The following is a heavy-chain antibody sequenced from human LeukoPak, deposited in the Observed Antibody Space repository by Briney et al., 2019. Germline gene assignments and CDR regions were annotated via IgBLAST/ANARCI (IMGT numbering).Heavy chain of an antibody. CDR3: ARGLGITMFGVVTIRRFDP. J-gene: IGHJ5*02. V-gene: IGHV4-59*13. CDR1: GGSISDYY. CDR2: IHNSGST. Sequence: PSETLSLTCTVSGGSISDYYWNWIRQPPGKGLEWMGYIHNSGSTNYNPSLKSRVTISVDTSKNQFSLKLSSVTAADTAIYYCARGLGITMFGVVTIRRFDPWGQGILVTVSS. D-gene: IGHD3-3*01.